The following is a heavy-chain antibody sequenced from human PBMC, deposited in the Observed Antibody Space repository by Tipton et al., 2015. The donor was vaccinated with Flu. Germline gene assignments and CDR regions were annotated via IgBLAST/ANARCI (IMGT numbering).Heavy chain of an antibody. D-gene: IGHD6-19*01. V-gene: IGHV3-23*01. CDR3: AKEEPSSGWIGDAFDI. CDR2: ISGSGGST. J-gene: IGHJ3*02. CDR1: GFTFSSYA. Sequence: SLRLSCAASGFTFSSYAMSWVRQAPGKGLEWVSAISGSGGSTYYADSVKGRFTISRDNSKNTLYQQMNSLRAEDTAVYYCAKEEPSSGWIGDAFDIWCQGTMATVSS.